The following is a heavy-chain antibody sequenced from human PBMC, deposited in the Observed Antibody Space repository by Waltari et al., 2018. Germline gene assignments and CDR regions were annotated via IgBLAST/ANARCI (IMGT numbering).Heavy chain of an antibody. J-gene: IGHJ4*01. D-gene: IGHD3-10*01. CDR1: GDSVSSGSFF. Sequence: QVQLQESGPGLVKPSETLSLTCAVSGDSVSSGSFFCGWIRQPPGKGLEWIGHIFDSGISHYNPSLKSRVTISVDTSKNQFSLSLSSVTAADTAVYYCAKGGGGRGHYW. V-gene: IGHV4-61*01. CDR3: AKGGGGRGHY. CDR2: IFDSGIS.